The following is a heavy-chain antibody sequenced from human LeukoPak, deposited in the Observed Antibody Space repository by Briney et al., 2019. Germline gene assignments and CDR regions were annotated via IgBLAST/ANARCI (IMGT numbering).Heavy chain of an antibody. J-gene: IGHJ4*02. CDR1: GDSFTGYY. D-gene: IGHD3-10*01. CDR3: AREGSYSGSGSPPLDS. Sequence: SETLSLTCAVYGDSFTGYYWSWIRQPPGKGLEWIGEINHSGSTNYNPSLKSRVTISVDPSKNQFSLKLTSLTAADTAVYYCAREGSYSGSGSPPLDSWGQGTLVTASS. CDR2: INHSGST. V-gene: IGHV4-34*01.